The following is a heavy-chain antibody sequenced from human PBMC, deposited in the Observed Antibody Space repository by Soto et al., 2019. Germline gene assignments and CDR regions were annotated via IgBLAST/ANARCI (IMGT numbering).Heavy chain of an antibody. CDR3: ARDRDFEGTPGAFDI. Sequence: LPETLSLTCTVSGGSISSYYWSWIRQPPGKGLEWIGYIYYSGSNNYNPSLKSRVTISVDTSKNQFSLKLSSVTAADTAVYYCARDRDFEGTPGAFDIWGQGTMVTVSS. J-gene: IGHJ3*02. CDR2: IYYSGSN. V-gene: IGHV4-59*01. CDR1: GGSISSYY. D-gene: IGHD3-9*01.